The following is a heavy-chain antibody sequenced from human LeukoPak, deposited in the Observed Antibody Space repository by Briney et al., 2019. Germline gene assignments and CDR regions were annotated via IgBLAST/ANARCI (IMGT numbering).Heavy chain of an antibody. V-gene: IGHV1-18*01. D-gene: IGHD6-6*01. Sequence: GASVKVSCKASGYTFTSYGISWVRQAPGQGLEWMGWISAYNGNTNYAPKLQGRVTMTTDTSTSAAYMELRSLRSDDTAVYYCARAWGEDIAARPYYFDYWGQGSLVTVSS. CDR3: ARAWGEDIAARPYYFDY. CDR1: GYTFTSYG. CDR2: ISAYNGNT. J-gene: IGHJ4*02.